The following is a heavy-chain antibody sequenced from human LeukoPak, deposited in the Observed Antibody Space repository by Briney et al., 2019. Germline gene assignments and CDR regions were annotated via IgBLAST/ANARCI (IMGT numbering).Heavy chain of an antibody. V-gene: IGHV3-33*08. J-gene: IGHJ4*02. CDR3: ARGPGADYNVYYFDY. Sequence: GESLKISCAASGFTFSGYEMNWVRQAPGKGLEWVAVMWYDGSNEHYADSVRGRFTISRDNSRNTLYLQMNSLRAEDTAVYYCARGPGADYNVYYFDYWGQGIMVTVSS. D-gene: IGHD4-11*01. CDR1: GFTFSGYE. CDR2: MWYDGSNE.